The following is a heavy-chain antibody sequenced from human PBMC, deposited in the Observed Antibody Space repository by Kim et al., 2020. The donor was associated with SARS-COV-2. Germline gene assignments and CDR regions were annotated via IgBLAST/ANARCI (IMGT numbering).Heavy chain of an antibody. D-gene: IGHD5-18*01. V-gene: IGHV4-59*01. Sequence: KSRVTISVDTSKNQFSLKLSSVTAADTAVYYCARDRRYSYGYYYYGMDVWGQGTTVTVSS. J-gene: IGHJ6*02. CDR3: ARDRRYSYGYYYYGMDV.